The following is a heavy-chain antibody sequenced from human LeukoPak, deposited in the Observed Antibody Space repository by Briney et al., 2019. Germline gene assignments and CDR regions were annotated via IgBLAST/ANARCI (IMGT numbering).Heavy chain of an antibody. CDR1: GYTLTELS. CDR2: FDPEDGET. J-gene: IGHJ4*02. Sequence: GASVMVSCKVSGYTLTELSMHWVRRAPGKGLEWMGGFDPEDGETIYAQKFQGRVTMTEDTSTDTAYMELSSLRSEDTAVYYCATGYYYGGVFDYWGQGTLVTVSS. CDR3: ATGYYYGGVFDY. V-gene: IGHV1-24*01. D-gene: IGHD3-10*01.